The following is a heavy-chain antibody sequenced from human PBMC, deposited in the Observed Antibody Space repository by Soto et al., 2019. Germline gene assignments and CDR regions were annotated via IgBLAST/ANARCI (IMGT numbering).Heavy chain of an antibody. CDR1: GVSFSGYY. CDR3: ARGGMWAAAGSTGLVPRTLSMDV. D-gene: IGHD6-13*01. CDR2: INHSGST. J-gene: IGHJ6*02. V-gene: IGHV4-34*01. Sequence: PSETLSLTCAVYGVSFSGYYWSWIRQPPGKGLEWIGEINHSGSTNYNPSLKSRVTISVDTSKNQFSLKLSSVTAADTAVYYCARGGMWAAAGSTGLVPRTLSMDVWGQGTTVTVSS.